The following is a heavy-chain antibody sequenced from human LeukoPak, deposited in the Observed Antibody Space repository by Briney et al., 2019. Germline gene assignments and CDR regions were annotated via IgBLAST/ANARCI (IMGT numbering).Heavy chain of an antibody. Sequence: SETLSLTCAVYGGSFSGYYWSWIRQPPGKGLEWIGEINHSGSTNYNPSLKSRVTISVDTSKNQFSLKLSSVTAADTAVYYCARGGYSGYDYSLLPFDYWGQGTLVTVSS. V-gene: IGHV4-34*01. CDR1: GGSFSGYY. J-gene: IGHJ4*02. CDR2: INHSGST. D-gene: IGHD5-12*01. CDR3: ARGGYSGYDYSLLPFDY.